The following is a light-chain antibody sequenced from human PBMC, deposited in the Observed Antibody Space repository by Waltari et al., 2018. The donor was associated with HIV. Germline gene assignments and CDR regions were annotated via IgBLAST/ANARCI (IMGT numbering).Light chain of an antibody. CDR3: AAWDASLRGV. J-gene: IGLJ1*01. CDR1: SSNIGSNY. Sequence: QSVLTQPPSASGTPGQRVTISCSGSSSNIGSNYVYWYQQLPGTAPKRLIYRNNQRPSGVPDRFSGSKSGTSASLAISGLRSEDEADYYCAAWDASLRGVFGTGTKVTVL. V-gene: IGLV1-47*01. CDR2: RNN.